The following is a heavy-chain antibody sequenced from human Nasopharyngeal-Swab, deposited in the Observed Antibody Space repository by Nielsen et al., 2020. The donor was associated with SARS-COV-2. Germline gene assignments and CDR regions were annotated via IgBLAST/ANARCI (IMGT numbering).Heavy chain of an antibody. D-gene: IGHD1-26*01. V-gene: IGHV3-7*01. CDR2: IKKDGSEK. J-gene: IGHJ3*02. Sequence: VRQAPGKGLEWVANIKKDGSEKYYVDSVKGRFTISRDNTKNSVYLQMNCLRAEDTAVYYCVRMGDYTWNGFDIWGQGTKVTVSS. CDR3: VRMGDYTWNGFDI.